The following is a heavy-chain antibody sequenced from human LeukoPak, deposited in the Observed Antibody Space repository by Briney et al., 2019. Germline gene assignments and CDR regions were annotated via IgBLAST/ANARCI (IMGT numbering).Heavy chain of an antibody. CDR3: ARSPYYDSSAYYDY. D-gene: IGHD3-22*01. J-gene: IGHJ4*02. Sequence: PGGSLRLSCAASGFTFNSFAMHWVRQAPGKGLELVSVILSNGGSTYYANSVKGRFTISRDNSKNTLYLQMGSLRAEDMAVYYCARSPYYDSSAYYDYWGQGTLVTVSS. CDR1: GFTFNSFA. CDR2: ILSNGGST. V-gene: IGHV3-64*01.